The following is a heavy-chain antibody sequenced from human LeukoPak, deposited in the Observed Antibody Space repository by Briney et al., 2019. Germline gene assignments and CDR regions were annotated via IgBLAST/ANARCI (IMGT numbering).Heavy chain of an antibody. V-gene: IGHV3-33*01. CDR3: ARGPPRGLVNRFDY. CDR1: GFTFSSYG. J-gene: IGHJ4*02. CDR2: IWYDGNNK. D-gene: IGHD6-19*01. Sequence: GRSLRLSCAASGFTFSSYGMHWVRQAPGKGLEWVAVIWYDGNNKYYADSVKGRFTISRDNSKNTLYLQMNSLRAEDTAVYYCARGPPRGLVNRFDYWGQGTLVTVSS.